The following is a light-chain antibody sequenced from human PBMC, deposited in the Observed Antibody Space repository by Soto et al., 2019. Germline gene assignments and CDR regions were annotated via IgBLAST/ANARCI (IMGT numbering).Light chain of an antibody. CDR3: CSHTTFNPRL. Sequence: QSALTQPASVSGSPGQSITISCTGTSSDVGDFHFVSWYQQHPGKAPKLLMYEINNRHSGISHRFSGSKSANTASLTISGLQAEDEADYYCCSHTTFNPRLFGPGTKVTVL. CDR1: SSDVGDFHF. J-gene: IGLJ1*01. V-gene: IGLV2-14*01. CDR2: EIN.